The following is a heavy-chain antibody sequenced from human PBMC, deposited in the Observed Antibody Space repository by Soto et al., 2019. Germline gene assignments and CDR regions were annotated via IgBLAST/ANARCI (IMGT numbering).Heavy chain of an antibody. CDR2: ISASGGTNE. CDR1: KGKSIGPA. V-gene: IGHV3-23*01. Sequence: GGPNRHSYSASKGKSIGPAVSCVRKAQGKGLEWVAAISASGGTNEYYPDSVKGRFTISRDNSKDTLYLQMSSLRREDTAVYFCARGGTYGMDVWGQGNSVT. D-gene: IGHD6-25*01. J-gene: IGHJ6*02. CDR3: ARGGTYGMDV.